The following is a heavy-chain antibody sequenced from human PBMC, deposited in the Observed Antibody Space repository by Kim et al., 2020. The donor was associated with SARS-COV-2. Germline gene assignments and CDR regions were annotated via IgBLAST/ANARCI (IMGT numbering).Heavy chain of an antibody. CDR3: ARDSNAVTGPFDY. J-gene: IGHJ4*02. Sequence: GGSLRLSCAASGFTFSSYGMHWVRQAPGKGLEWVAVISYDGSNKYYADSVKGRFTISRDNSKNTLYLQMNSLRAEDTAVYYCARDSNAVTGPFDYWGQGTLVNVSS. CDR2: ISYDGSNK. V-gene: IGHV3-33*05. CDR1: GFTFSSYG. D-gene: IGHD6-19*01.